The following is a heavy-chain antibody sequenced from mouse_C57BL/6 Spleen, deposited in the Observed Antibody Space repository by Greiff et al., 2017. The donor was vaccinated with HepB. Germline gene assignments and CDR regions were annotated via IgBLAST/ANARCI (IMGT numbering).Heavy chain of an antibody. CDR2: IYPRSGNT. V-gene: IGHV1-81*01. D-gene: IGHD4-1*01. Sequence: VQLQQSGAELARPGASVKLSCKASGYTFTSYGISWVKQRTGQGLEWIGEIYPRSGNTYYNEKFKGKATLTADKSSSTAYMELRSLTSEDSAVYFCAREVTGTQGDYFDYWGQGTTLTVSS. J-gene: IGHJ2*01. CDR1: GYTFTSYG. CDR3: AREVTGTQGDYFDY.